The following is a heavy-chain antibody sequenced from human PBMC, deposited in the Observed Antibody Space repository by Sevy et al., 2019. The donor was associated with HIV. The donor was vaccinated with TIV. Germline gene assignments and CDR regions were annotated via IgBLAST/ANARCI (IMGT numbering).Heavy chain of an antibody. CDR1: GGTFSNYA. D-gene: IGHD2-2*02. Sequence: ASVKVSCKASGGTFSNYAISWVRQAPGQGLEWMGGIIPIFGTANYAQKFQGRVTITADESTSTAYMELSSLRSEDTAVYYCATKGDIVVVPAAIKHYYYGMDVWGQGTTVTVSS. J-gene: IGHJ6*02. V-gene: IGHV1-69*13. CDR2: IIPIFGTA. CDR3: ATKGDIVVVPAAIKHYYYGMDV.